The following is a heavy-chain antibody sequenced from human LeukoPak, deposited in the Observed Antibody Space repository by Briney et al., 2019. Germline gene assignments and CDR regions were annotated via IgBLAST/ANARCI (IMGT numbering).Heavy chain of an antibody. V-gene: IGHV3-11*05. CDR1: GXTFSDYY. CDR3: VRGHYGMDV. J-gene: IGHJ6*02. Sequence: PGGSLRLSCAATGXTFSDYYMSWIRQAPGKGLEWVSYINPSSSDTKYADSVKGRFTISRDNAKNSLYLQMNSLRAEDTAVYYCVRGHYGMDVWGQGTTVTVSS. CDR2: INPSSSDT.